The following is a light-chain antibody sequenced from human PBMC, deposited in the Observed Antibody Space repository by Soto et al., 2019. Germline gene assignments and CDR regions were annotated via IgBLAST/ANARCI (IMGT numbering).Light chain of an antibody. CDR1: QTVSSNY. Sequence: EIVLTQSPGTLSLSPGERATLSCRASQTVSSNYLAWYQQKPGQAPRLLIYGASSRATGIPDRFSGSGSGTGFTLTISRLEPEDFAVYYCQQYGSSTLTFGGGTKVDIK. V-gene: IGKV3-20*01. CDR3: QQYGSSTLT. CDR2: GAS. J-gene: IGKJ4*01.